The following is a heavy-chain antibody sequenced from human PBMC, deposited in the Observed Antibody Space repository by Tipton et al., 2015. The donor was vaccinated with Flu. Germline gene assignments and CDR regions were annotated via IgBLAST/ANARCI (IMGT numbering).Heavy chain of an antibody. CDR3: ARDYAFYYGSGRYYSGFDP. CDR1: GFTFRRSW. V-gene: IGHV3-7*01. D-gene: IGHD3-10*01. Sequence: AASGFTFRRSWMSWLRQAPGKGLEWVANIKEDGSEKYYVDSVKGRFTISRDNAKNSLYLQMDSLRAEDTAVYYCARDYAFYYGSGRYYSGFDPWGQRILVTVSS. J-gene: IGHJ5*02. CDR2: IKEDGSEK.